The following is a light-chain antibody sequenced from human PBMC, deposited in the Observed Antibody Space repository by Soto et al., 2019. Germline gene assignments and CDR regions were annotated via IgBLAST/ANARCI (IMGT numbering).Light chain of an antibody. J-gene: IGLJ3*02. CDR1: SSDVGAYTY. Sequence: QSVLTQPRSVSRSPGQSVTISCTGTSSDVGAYTYVSWYQQHPGKAPKLMIYDVTKRPSGVPGRFSGSKSGNTASLTISGLQADDEADYYCCSYAGSHSVVFGGGTQLTVL. CDR3: CSYAGSHSVV. CDR2: DVT. V-gene: IGLV2-11*01.